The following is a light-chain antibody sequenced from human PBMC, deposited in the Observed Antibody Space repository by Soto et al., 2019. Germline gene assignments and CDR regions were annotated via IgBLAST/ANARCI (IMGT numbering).Light chain of an antibody. CDR3: FSRPGSDTQVV. Sequence: QSVLTQPASVSGSPGQSITISCTGTSSDIGYYDSVSWYQRHPDKAPKLIIYDVYSRPSGVSSRFSGSKSGNTASLTISGLQAEDEADYYCFSRPGSDTQVVFGGGTKLTVL. CDR2: DVY. V-gene: IGLV2-14*03. CDR1: SSDIGYYDS. J-gene: IGLJ2*01.